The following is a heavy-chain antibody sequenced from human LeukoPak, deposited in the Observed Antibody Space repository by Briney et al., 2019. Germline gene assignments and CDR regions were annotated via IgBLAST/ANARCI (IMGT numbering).Heavy chain of an antibody. CDR3: ARDYGDYPYYYYYMDV. V-gene: IGHV3-48*01. CDR1: GFTFSLYS. D-gene: IGHD4-17*01. CDR2: ISSSGNII. J-gene: IGHJ6*03. Sequence: GGSLRLSCAVSGFTFSLYSMSWARQAPGKGLGWVSYISSSGNIIYYADSVKGRFTISRDNAKNSLYLQMNSLRVEDTAVYYCARDYGDYPYYYYYMDVWGKGTTVTISS.